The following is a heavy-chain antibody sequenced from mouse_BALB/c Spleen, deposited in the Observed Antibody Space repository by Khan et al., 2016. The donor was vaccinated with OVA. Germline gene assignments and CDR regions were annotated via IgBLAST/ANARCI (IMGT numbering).Heavy chain of an antibody. J-gene: IGHJ4*01. D-gene: IGHD1-3*01. CDR3: AILGYNGTSDC. V-gene: IGHV9-3-1*01. Sequence: QIPLVQSGPELKKPGETVQISCKASGFTFTNYGMNWVKQAPGKGFKWMGWINTYTGEPTFPDDFKGRFAFSLETYASTAFLQINSLKNEDTATYFCAILGYNGTSDCWGQGTWVTVSS. CDR2: INTYTGEP. CDR1: GFTFTNYG.